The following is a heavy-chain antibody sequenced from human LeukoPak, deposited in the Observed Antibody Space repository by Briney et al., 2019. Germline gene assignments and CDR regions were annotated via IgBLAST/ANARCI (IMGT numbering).Heavy chain of an antibody. CDR2: IYTSGST. CDR1: GGSISSYY. J-gene: IGHJ4*02. V-gene: IGHV4-4*09. D-gene: IGHD6-13*01. CDR3: ARGIAAAGTTSSYYFDY. Sequence: SETLSLTCTVSGGSISSYYWSWIRQPPGKGLEWIGYIYTSGSTNYNPSLKSRVTISVDTSKNQFSLKLSSVTAADTAVYYCARGIAAAGTTSSYYFDYWGQGTLVTVSS.